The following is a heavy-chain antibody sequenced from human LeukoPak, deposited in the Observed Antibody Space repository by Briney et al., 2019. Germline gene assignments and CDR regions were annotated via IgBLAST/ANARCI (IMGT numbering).Heavy chain of an antibody. Sequence: ASVKVSCTASGYSFRGYDINWVRQATGQGLEWMGWMNPNSGNTGYAQKFQGRVTMTRNTSISTAYMELSSLRSEETAVYYCARGVSRLRCFDYWGQGTLVTVSS. CDR2: MNPNSGNT. CDR1: GYSFRGYD. J-gene: IGHJ4*02. CDR3: ARGVSRLRCFDY. D-gene: IGHD6-25*01. V-gene: IGHV1-8*01.